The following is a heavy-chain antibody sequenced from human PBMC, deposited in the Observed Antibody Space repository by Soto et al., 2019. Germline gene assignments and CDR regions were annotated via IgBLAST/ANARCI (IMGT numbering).Heavy chain of an antibody. D-gene: IGHD2-15*01. CDR2: IIPIFGTA. Sequence: QVQLVQSGAEVKKPGSSVKVSSKASGGTFSSYAISWVRQAPGQGLEWMGGIIPIFGTANYAQKFQGRVTITADESTSTAYMELSSLRSEDTAVYYCARSLEVAANYYYYGMDVWGQGTTVTVSS. CDR1: GGTFSSYA. J-gene: IGHJ6*02. V-gene: IGHV1-69*01. CDR3: ARSLEVAANYYYYGMDV.